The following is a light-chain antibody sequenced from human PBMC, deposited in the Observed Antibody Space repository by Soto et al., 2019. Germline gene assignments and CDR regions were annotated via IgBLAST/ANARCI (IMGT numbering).Light chain of an antibody. J-gene: IGLJ2*01. V-gene: IGLV2-23*01. CDR1: SRDVGGYNL. Sequence: QSALTQPASVSGSPGQSITISCTGTSRDVGGYNLFSWYQQYPGKAPKLIIYEGTKRPSGVSNRFSGSWSGNTASLTISGLQAEDEADYYCCARADTSPVVFGGGTKLTVL. CDR2: EGT. CDR3: CARADTSPVV.